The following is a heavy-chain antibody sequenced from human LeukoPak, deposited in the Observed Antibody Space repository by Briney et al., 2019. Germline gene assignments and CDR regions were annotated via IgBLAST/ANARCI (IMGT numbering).Heavy chain of an antibody. Sequence: ASVKVSCKASGYTFTDYYIHWVRQPPAHGREWMGCINPISGGTNYAHKLHGRVTITMDTSISTAYLDMSGLRSGDAGVYYCSRALCGSGSCDAHEKVWFGPWGPGTLVTVYS. CDR3: SRALCGSGSCDAHEKVWFGP. CDR1: GYTFTDYY. V-gene: IGHV1-2*02. D-gene: IGHD2-2*01. CDR2: INPISGGT. J-gene: IGHJ5*02.